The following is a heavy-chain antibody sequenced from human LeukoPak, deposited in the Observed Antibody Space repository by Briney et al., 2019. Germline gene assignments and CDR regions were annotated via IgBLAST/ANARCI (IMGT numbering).Heavy chain of an antibody. D-gene: IGHD6-19*01. V-gene: IGHV1-69*06. J-gene: IGHJ5*02. CDR1: GGTFSSYA. CDR2: IIPIFGTA. CDR3: ARDLDSRGPWNWFDP. Sequence: SVKVSCKASGGTFSSYAISWVRQAPGQGLEWMGGIIPIFGTANYAQKFQGRVTITADKSTSTAYMELSRLRSEDTAVYYCARDLDSRGPWNWFDPWGQGTLVTVSS.